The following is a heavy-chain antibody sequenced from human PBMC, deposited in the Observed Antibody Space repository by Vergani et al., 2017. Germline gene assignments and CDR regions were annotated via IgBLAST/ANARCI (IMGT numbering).Heavy chain of an antibody. V-gene: IGHV3-30*02. Sequence: QVQLVESGGGVVQRGGSLRLSCAPPGFTLSNYDMRWIRQGPGKGLEFVAFIQFDENNQYNADSVKGRFTLSRDFSKNTLYLQMNSLRTDDTATYYCAKHFRGWGIDYWGQRTQVIVSS. CDR1: GFTLSNYD. CDR2: IQFDENNQ. CDR3: AKHFRGWGIDY. D-gene: IGHD3-16*01. J-gene: IGHJ4*02.